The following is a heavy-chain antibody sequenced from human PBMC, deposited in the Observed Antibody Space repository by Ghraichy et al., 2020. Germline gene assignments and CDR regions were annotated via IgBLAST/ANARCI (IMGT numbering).Heavy chain of an antibody. CDR1: GFTFSIYW. CDR2: INQDGSGT. J-gene: IGHJ4*02. CDR3: LTLGQEGYYGSGTHFGY. V-gene: IGHV3-7*01. D-gene: IGHD3-10*01. Sequence: GGSLRLSCAASGFTFSIYWMTWVRQAPGEGLEWLANINQDGSGTYYVGSVKGRFTISRDNAKSSLYLQMNSLRVEDTAVYYCLTLGQEGYYGSGTHFGYWGQRALVTVSS.